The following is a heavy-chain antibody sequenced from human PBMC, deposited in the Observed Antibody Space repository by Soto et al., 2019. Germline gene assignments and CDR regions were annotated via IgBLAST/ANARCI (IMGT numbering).Heavy chain of an antibody. CDR3: AKDIGRWLQPRFDY. Sequence: GGSLRLSCAASGSTFSSYSMHWVRQAPGKGMEWVSGISWNSGSIGYADSVKGRFTISRDNAKNSLYLQMNSLRAEDTALYYCAKDIGRWLQPRFDYWGQGTLVTVSS. CDR2: ISWNSGSI. V-gene: IGHV3-9*01. CDR1: GSTFSSYS. J-gene: IGHJ4*02. D-gene: IGHD5-12*01.